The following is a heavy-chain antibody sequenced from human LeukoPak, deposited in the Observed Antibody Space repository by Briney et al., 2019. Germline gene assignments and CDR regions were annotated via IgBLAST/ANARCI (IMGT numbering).Heavy chain of an antibody. CDR3: AKDTIFGVGNPFDP. Sequence: PGGSLRLSCAASGFTFSSYAMSGVRQAPGKGLEWVSAISVSGGSTYYADSVKGRFTISRDNSKNTLYLQMNSLRAEDTAVYYCAKDTIFGVGNPFDPWGQGTLVTVSS. V-gene: IGHV3-23*01. CDR2: ISVSGGST. J-gene: IGHJ5*02. D-gene: IGHD3-3*01. CDR1: GFTFSSYA.